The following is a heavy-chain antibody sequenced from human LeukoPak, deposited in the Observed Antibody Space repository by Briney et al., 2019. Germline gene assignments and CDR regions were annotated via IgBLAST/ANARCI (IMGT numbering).Heavy chain of an antibody. CDR2: VYYSGST. V-gene: IGHV4-59*08. Sequence: SETLSLTCTVSGGSMSSYQWSWIRQPPGKGLEWIGYVYYSGSTNYNPSLKSRVTISVDTSKNQFSLKLGSVTAANTAVYYCARLSIDEAVVDYYYYGMDVWGQGTTVTVSS. CDR1: GGSMSSYQ. CDR3: ARLSIDEAVVDYYYYGMDV. D-gene: IGHD3-16*02. J-gene: IGHJ6*02.